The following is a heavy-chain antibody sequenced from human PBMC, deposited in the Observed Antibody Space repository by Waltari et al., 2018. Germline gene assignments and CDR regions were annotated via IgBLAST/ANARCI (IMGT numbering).Heavy chain of an antibody. J-gene: IGHJ5*02. Sequence: QVRLVQSGAELKEPGASVKVSCKTYQYTFIDYFIHWVRQAPGQGLEWMGWINPNSGDTHYSKSFQGRVTLTRETSINTAYMELNGLTSDDTAVYYCVRSYNDVWSGCHVKSFNSFDPWGQGTLVTVSS. V-gene: IGHV1-2*02. D-gene: IGHD3-3*01. CDR1: QYTFIDYF. CDR3: VRSYNDVWSGCHVKSFNSFDP. CDR2: INPNSGDT.